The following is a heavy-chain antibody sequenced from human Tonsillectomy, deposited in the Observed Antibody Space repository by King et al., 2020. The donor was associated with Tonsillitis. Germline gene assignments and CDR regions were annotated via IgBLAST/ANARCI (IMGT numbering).Heavy chain of an antibody. J-gene: IGHJ4*02. V-gene: IGHV4-39*07. Sequence: QLQESGPGLVKPSETLSLTCTVSGGSISSSSYYWGWIRQPPGKGLEWIGSIYYSGSTYYNPSLKSRVTISVDTSKNQFSLKLSSVTAADTAVYYCAGHGMIVVVTRFDYWGQGTLVTVSS. CDR1: GGSISSSSYY. CDR2: IYYSGST. D-gene: IGHD3-22*01. CDR3: AGHGMIVVVTRFDY.